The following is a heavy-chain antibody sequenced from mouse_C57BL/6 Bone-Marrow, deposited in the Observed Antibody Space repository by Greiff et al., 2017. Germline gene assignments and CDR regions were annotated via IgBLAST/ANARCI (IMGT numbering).Heavy chain of an antibody. Sequence: QVQLQQSGPELVKPGASVKLSCKASGYTFTSYDINWVKQRPGKGLEWIGWIYPRDGSTKDNEKFKGKATLTADTSSSTAYMELHSLTSADSAVYVCAIDYRSSYWYFDVWGTGNTVTVSS. J-gene: IGHJ1*03. CDR1: GYTFTSYD. CDR3: AIDYRSSYWYFDV. D-gene: IGHD2-4*01. V-gene: IGHV1-85*01. CDR2: IYPRDGST.